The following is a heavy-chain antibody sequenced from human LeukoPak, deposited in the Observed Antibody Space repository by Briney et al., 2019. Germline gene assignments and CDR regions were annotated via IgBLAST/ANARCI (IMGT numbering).Heavy chain of an antibody. CDR1: GFTFSSHW. CDR2: MNSDGSST. Sequence: GGSLRLSCVASGFTFSSHWMHWVRQAPGKGLVWVSRMNSDGSSTSYEDSVKGRFAISRDNAKKTLYLQMNSLRGEDTAVYYCARDYDFWSGSFDYWGQGTLVTVSS. CDR3: ARDYDFWSGSFDY. J-gene: IGHJ4*02. V-gene: IGHV3-74*01. D-gene: IGHD3-3*01.